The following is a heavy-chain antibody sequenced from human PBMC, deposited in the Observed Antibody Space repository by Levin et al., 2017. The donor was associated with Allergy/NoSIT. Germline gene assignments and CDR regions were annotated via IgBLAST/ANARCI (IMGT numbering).Heavy chain of an antibody. Sequence: SQTLSLTCAISGDSVSSNSAAWNWIRQSPSRGLEWLGRTYYRSKWYNDYAVSVKSRITINPDTSKNQFSLQLNSVTPEDTAVYYCARDLSRGGGVNRVYQQLVHGTFHYYYYGMDVWGQGTTVTVSS. CDR3: ARDLSRGGGVNRVYQQLVHGTFHYYYYGMDV. J-gene: IGHJ6*02. CDR1: GDSVSSNSAA. CDR2: TYYRSKWYN. V-gene: IGHV6-1*01. D-gene: IGHD6-13*01.